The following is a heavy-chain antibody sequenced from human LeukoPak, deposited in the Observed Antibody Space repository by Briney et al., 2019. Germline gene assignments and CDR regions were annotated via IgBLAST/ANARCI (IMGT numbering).Heavy chain of an antibody. CDR2: INHSGST. J-gene: IGHJ4*02. CDR1: GGSFSSSY. D-gene: IGHD3-22*01. V-gene: IGHV4-34*01. Sequence: SETLSLTCAVYGGSFSSSYLSWIRQPPGKGLEWIGEINHSGSTNYNPSLKSRVTISVDTSKNQFSLKLSSVTAADTAVYYCANTGSSGYYYFDCWGQGTLVTVSS. CDR3: ANTGSSGYYYFDC.